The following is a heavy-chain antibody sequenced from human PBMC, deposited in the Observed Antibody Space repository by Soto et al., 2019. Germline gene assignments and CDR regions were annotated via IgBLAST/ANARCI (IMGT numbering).Heavy chain of an antibody. CDR1: GGSISSGGYD. CDR2: IYYSGST. J-gene: IGHJ4*02. CDR3: ARDSAGDSSGYYS. D-gene: IGHD3-22*01. V-gene: IGHV4-31*03. Sequence: SETLSLTCTVSGGSISSGGYDWSWIRQHPGKGLEWIGYIYYSGSTYYNPSLKSRVTISVDTSKNQFSLKLSSVTAADTAVYYCARDSAGDSSGYYSWGQGTLVTVS.